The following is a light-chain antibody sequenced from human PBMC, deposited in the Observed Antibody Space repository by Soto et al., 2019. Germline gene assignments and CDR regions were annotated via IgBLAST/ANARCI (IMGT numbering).Light chain of an antibody. V-gene: IGKV4-1*01. CDR2: WAS. CDR3: HQYARDPFT. CDR1: QSVLYTPNNNNY. J-gene: IGKJ2*01. Sequence: DIVMTQSPDSLAVSLGERVTINCKSSQSVLYTPNNNNYLAWFQQKPGQPPKLLIYWASTRESGAPDRFSGSGSGTDFTLTISSVEAEDVAVYYCHQYARDPFTFGQGTKLEIK.